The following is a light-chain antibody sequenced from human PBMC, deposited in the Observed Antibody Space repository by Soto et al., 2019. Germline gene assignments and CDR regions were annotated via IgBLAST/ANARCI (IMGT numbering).Light chain of an antibody. Sequence: DIVLTQSPATLSLSPGERATLSCRTSLSVGVHLLWFQQKPGQPPRLLMYDASNRDSGVPARFSGSGSGTGFTLTISRLEPEDFAVYFCQHRAKWPYTFGQGTKLEI. CDR2: DAS. CDR3: QHRAKWPYT. J-gene: IGKJ2*01. V-gene: IGKV3-11*01. CDR1: LSVGVH.